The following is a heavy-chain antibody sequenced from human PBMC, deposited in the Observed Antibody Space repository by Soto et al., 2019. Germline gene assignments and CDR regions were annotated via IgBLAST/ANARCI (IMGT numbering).Heavy chain of an antibody. D-gene: IGHD3-22*01. CDR3: AKVRYYDSSGPNEY. Sequence: QVQLVEAGGGVVQPGRSLRLSCAASGFTFSSYGMHWVRQAPGKGLEWVAVICYDGSNKYYAESVTGRFTISRDKSKNTLYLQMNSLRAEDTAVYYCAKVRYYDSSGPNEYWGQGTLVTVSS. J-gene: IGHJ4*02. V-gene: IGHV3-30*18. CDR1: GFTFSSYG. CDR2: ICYDGSNK.